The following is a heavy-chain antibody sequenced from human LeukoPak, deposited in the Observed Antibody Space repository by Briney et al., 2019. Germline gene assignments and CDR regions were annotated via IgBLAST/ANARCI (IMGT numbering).Heavy chain of an antibody. V-gene: IGHV1-69*06. CDR1: GYFFPSYG. D-gene: IGHD1-26*01. Sequence: SVKVSCTTSGYFFPSYGISWVRQAPGQGLEWMGGVIPIFGTANYAQKFQGRVTITADKSTSTAYMELSSLRSEDTAVYYCARDSRGGSSDYWGQGTLVTVSS. CDR3: ARDSRGGSSDY. J-gene: IGHJ4*02. CDR2: VIPIFGTA.